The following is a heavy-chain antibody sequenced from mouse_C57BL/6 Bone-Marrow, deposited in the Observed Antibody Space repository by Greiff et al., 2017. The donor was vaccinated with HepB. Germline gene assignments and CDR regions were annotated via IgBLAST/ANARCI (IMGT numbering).Heavy chain of an antibody. CDR2: IHPNSGST. CDR1: GYTFTSYW. CDR3: ARANTDRYFDV. Sequence: QVQLKQPGAELVKPGASVKLSCKASGYTFTSYWMHWVKQRPGQGLEWIGMIHPNSGSTNYNEKFKSKATLTVDKSSSTAYMQLSSLTSEDSAVYYCARANTDRYFDVWGTGTTVTVSS. V-gene: IGHV1-64*01. D-gene: IGHD5-1-1*01. J-gene: IGHJ1*03.